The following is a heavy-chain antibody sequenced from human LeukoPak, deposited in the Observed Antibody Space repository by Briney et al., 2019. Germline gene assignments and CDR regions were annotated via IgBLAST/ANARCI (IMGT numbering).Heavy chain of an antibody. CDR3: AREEGTIFGVVTPAGNWFDP. CDR2: IIPIFGTA. Sequence: GASVKVSCKASGGTFSSYAISWVRQAPGQGLEWMGGIIPIFGTANYAQKFQRRVTITADESTSTAYMELSSLRSEDTAVYYCAREEGTIFGVVTPAGNWFDPWGQGTLVTVSS. V-gene: IGHV1-69*13. J-gene: IGHJ5*02. CDR1: GGTFSSYA. D-gene: IGHD3-3*01.